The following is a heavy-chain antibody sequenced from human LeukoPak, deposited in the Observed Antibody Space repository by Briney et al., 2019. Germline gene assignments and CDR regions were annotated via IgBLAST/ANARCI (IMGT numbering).Heavy chain of an antibody. V-gene: IGHV4-34*01. CDR2: INLGGST. CDR3: AKGRRVIMIQGANRVNQWIDP. D-gene: IGHD3-16*01. J-gene: IGHJ5*02. CDR1: SASFSGYY. Sequence: SETLSLTCAVYSASFSGYYGRWVRQPPGKGREWIGEINLGGSTNYNPSLKSRVTISLDKSKKQFSLKLNSVTAADKATYYCAKGRRVIMIQGANRVNQWIDPWGQGTLVTVSS.